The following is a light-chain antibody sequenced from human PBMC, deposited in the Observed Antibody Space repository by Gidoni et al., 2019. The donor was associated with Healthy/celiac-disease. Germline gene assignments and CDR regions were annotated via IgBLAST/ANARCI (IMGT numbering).Light chain of an antibody. CDR3: QQRSNWPPSLT. CDR1: QSVSSY. Sequence: EIVLTQSPATLFLSPGERATLSCRASQSVSSYLAWYQQKPGQAPRLLIYDASNRATGIPARFSGSGSGTDFPLTISSLEPEDFAVYYCQQRSNWPPSLTFGGGTKVEIK. V-gene: IGKV3-11*01. CDR2: DAS. J-gene: IGKJ4*01.